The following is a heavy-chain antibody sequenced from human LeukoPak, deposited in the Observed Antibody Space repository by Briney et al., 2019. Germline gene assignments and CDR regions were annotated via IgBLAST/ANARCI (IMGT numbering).Heavy chain of an antibody. CDR3: AIAADGTGYFGY. J-gene: IGHJ4*02. D-gene: IGHD6-13*01. Sequence: GESLKISCNGSGYTFTSYWVGLVRQMPGEGLEWMGLFNPGNSDTRYSPSFQGQVTISADRSITTAYLPCGSLKASDTAIYYCAIAADGTGYFGYWGQGNLVTVSS. V-gene: IGHV5-51*01. CDR2: FNPGNSDT. CDR1: GYTFTSYW.